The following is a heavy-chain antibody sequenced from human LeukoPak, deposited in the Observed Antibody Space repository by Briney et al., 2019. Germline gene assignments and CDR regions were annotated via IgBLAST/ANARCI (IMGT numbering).Heavy chain of an antibody. D-gene: IGHD3-10*01. Sequence: SETLSLTCAVYGGSFSGYYWSWIRQPPGKGLEWIGEINHSGSANYNPSLKSRVTISVDTSKNQFSLKLSSVTAADTAVYYCARRVGRWFGERAYYYNYMDVWGKGTTVTISS. CDR3: ARRVGRWFGERAYYYNYMDV. CDR1: GGSFSGYY. CDR2: INHSGSA. V-gene: IGHV4-34*01. J-gene: IGHJ6*03.